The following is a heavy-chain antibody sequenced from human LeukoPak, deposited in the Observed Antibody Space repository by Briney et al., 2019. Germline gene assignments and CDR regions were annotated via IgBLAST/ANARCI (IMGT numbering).Heavy chain of an antibody. CDR1: GFTLSNAW. D-gene: IGHD6-13*01. CDR3: AREPTYSSSWHTSCDY. J-gene: IGHJ4*02. CDR2: ISSSSSNI. V-gene: IGHV3-21*01. Sequence: PGGSLRLSCAASGFTLSNAWMNWVRQAPGKGLEWVSSISSSSSNIYYADSVKGRFTISRDNAKNSLYLQMNSLRVEDTAVYYCAREPTYSSSWHTSCDYWGQGTVVTVSS.